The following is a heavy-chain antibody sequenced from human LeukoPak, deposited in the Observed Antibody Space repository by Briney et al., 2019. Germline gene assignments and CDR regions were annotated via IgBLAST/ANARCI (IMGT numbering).Heavy chain of an antibody. Sequence: GSLRLSCTVSGGSISSSSYYWGWIRQPPGKGLEWIGSIYYSGSTYYNSSLKSRVTISVDTSKNQFSLKLSSVTAADTAVYYCARSVDTAMATVYWGQGTLVTVSS. J-gene: IGHJ4*02. CDR2: IYYSGST. D-gene: IGHD5-18*01. CDR3: ARSVDTAMATVY. CDR1: GGSISSSSYY. V-gene: IGHV4-39*01.